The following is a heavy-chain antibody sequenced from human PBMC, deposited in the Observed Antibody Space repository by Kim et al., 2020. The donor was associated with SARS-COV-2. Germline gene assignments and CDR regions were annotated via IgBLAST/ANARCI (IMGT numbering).Heavy chain of an antibody. J-gene: IGHJ6*02. CDR1: GGSISSYY. CDR2: IYTSGST. D-gene: IGHD2-2*02. Sequence: SETLSLTCTVSGGSISSYYWSWIRQPAGKGLEWIGRIYTSGSTNYNPSLKSRVTMSVDTSKNQFSLKLSSVTAADTAVYYCARCRPDIVVVPAAISHYYYYGMDVWGQGTTVTVSS. V-gene: IGHV4-4*07. CDR3: ARCRPDIVVVPAAISHYYYYGMDV.